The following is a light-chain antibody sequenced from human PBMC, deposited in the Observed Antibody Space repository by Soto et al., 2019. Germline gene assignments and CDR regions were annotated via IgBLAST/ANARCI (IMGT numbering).Light chain of an antibody. CDR1: SSNIASNT. CDR3: AAWDDSLYGVV. CDR2: TDN. V-gene: IGLV1-44*01. Sequence: QPVLPQPPSASGTPGQRVTISCSGSSSNIASNTVNWYQQLPGTAPKVLIYTDNQRPSGVPDRFSGSKSGTSASLAISGLQSEDEADYYCAAWDDSLYGVVFGGGTKLTVL. J-gene: IGLJ2*01.